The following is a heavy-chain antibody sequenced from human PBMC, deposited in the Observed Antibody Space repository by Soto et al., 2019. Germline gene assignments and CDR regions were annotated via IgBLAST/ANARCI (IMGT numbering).Heavy chain of an antibody. CDR1: GFTFSSYG. J-gene: IGHJ4*02. CDR3: ARAAYDSSGYYYPFRNPFDY. D-gene: IGHD3-22*01. CDR2: IWYDGSNK. Sequence: GGSLRLSCAASGFTFSSYGMHWVRQAPGKGLEWVAVIWYDGSNKYYADSVKGRFTISRDNSKNTLYLQMNSLRAEDTAVYYCARAAYDSSGYYYPFRNPFDYWGQGTLVTVSS. V-gene: IGHV3-33*01.